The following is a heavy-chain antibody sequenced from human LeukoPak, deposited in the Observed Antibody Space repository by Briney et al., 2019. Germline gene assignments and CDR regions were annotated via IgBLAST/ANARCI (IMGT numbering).Heavy chain of an antibody. CDR3: HLAYRGGDCPNPFDY. CDR1: GYSFTSYW. D-gene: IGHD2-21*02. V-gene: IGHV5-51*01. J-gene: IGHJ4*02. Sequence: GESLKISCKGSGYSFTSYWIGWVRQIPGKSLEWMGIIYPGDSDTRYSPSFQGQVTISADKSISTAYLQWSSLKASDTAMYYCHLAYRGGDCPNPFDYWGQGTLVTVSS. CDR2: IYPGDSDT.